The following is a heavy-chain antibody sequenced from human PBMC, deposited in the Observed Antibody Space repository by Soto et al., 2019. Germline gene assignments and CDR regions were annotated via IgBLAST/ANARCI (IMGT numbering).Heavy chain of an antibody. CDR3: SALWFGELAFNY. V-gene: IGHV4-38-2*02. CDR1: GYSIRTGYY. Sequence: SETLSLTCSVYGYSIRTGYYWGGFRQAPGKGLECVGSDYHNAIMIHNPSFPSPVTLSVDTSKNQFSMNLRSVTAADTAVYYCSALWFGELAFNYWGHGILVTVSS. CDR2: DYHNAIM. J-gene: IGHJ4*01. D-gene: IGHD3-10*01.